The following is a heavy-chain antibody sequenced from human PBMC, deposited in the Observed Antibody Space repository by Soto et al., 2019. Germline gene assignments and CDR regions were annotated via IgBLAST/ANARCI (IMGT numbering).Heavy chain of an antibody. CDR1: EFTFSGRS. CDR2: IDRVGTDS. J-gene: IGHJ6*03. V-gene: IGHV3-74*01. Sequence: EVQLVESGGGLVQPGGSLRLSFAASEFTFSGRSVHWVRQAPGKGLVWVSGIDRVGTDSTYADSVKGRFTSSRDNAKNTVYLQMNSLRVEDTAVYYCARGWFGPDVWGKGTTVTVSS. D-gene: IGHD3-10*01. CDR3: ARGWFGPDV.